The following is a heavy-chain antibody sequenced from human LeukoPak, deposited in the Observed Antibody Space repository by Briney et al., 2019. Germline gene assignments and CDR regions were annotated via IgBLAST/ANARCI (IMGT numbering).Heavy chain of an antibody. CDR2: ISASGYST. V-gene: IGHV3-23*01. Sequence: PGGSLRLSCAASGFTFSSYATSWVRQAPGKGLEWVSPISASGYSTYYADSVKGRFTISRDNSKNTLYLQMNSLRAEDTAVYYCAKSASSGQPYYFDYWGQGTLVTVSS. CDR1: GFTFSSYA. D-gene: IGHD6-19*01. J-gene: IGHJ4*02. CDR3: AKSASSGQPYYFDY.